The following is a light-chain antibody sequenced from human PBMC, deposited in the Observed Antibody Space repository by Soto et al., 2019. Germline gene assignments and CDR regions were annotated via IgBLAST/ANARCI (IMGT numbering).Light chain of an antibody. Sequence: DIQMTQTPSTLSASIGDRVTITCRASQRIGRWLAWYQQKPGKAPNLLIYDASSLQSGVPSRFSGSGSGTEFTLTISSLQPDDFATYSCQQYNSYSWTFGQGTKVDIK. CDR3: QQYNSYSWT. CDR1: QRIGRW. V-gene: IGKV1-5*01. J-gene: IGKJ1*01. CDR2: DAS.